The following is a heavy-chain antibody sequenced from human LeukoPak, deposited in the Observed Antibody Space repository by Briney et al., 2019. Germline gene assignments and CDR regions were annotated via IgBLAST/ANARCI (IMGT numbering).Heavy chain of an antibody. Sequence: GGSLRLSCAASGFTFSSYATHWVRQAPGKGLEWVAVISNDGSNSYYADSVKGRFTISRDNSQNTLFLQMNGLSAEDTAVYYCARRSPRYLLDYWGQGTLVTVSS. D-gene: IGHD3-9*01. CDR3: ARRSPRYLLDY. CDR2: ISNDGSNS. J-gene: IGHJ4*02. CDR1: GFTFSSYA. V-gene: IGHV3-30-3*01.